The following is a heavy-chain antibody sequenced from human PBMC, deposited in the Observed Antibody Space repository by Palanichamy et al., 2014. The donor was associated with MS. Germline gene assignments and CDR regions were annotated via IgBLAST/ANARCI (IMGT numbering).Heavy chain of an antibody. J-gene: IGHJ3*02. D-gene: IGHD3-16*02. CDR1: GFTFSSYA. V-gene: IGHV3-23*01. Sequence: EVQLLEVWGRAWYSLGGPVRLSCAASGFTFSSYAMTWVRQAPGKGLEWLSGISINGANTYYADSVKGRFTISRDSSKDTLYLQMSSLRADDTAVYYCARDDHYRRAFDIWGQGTVVTVSS. CDR2: ISINGANT. CDR3: ARDDHYRRAFDI.